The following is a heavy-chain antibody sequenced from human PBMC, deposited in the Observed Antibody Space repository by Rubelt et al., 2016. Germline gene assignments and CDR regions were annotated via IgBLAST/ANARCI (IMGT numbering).Heavy chain of an antibody. CDR3: ATIDDSSRYRPLAFDN. V-gene: IGHV4-39*01. J-gene: IGHJ4*02. Sequence: QLQLQESGPGLVKPSETLSLTCTVSGGSISSSSYYWGWIRQPPGKGLEWIGSIYYSGSTYYNPSPKSRVTISVDTSKNQCSLKLSSVTAADTAVYYCATIDDSSRYRPLAFDNWGQGTQVTVSS. D-gene: IGHD3-22*01. CDR2: IYYSGST. CDR1: GGSISSSSYY.